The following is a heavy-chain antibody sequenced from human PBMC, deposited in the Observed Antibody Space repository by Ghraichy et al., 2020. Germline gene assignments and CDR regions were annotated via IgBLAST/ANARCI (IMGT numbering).Heavy chain of an antibody. CDR2: ITTSSRFI. CDR1: GFTLSGYS. V-gene: IGHV3-48*02. D-gene: IGHD2-21*01. CDR3: ARGSRVVRYYYYDGMDV. Sequence: GGSLRLSCVGSGFTLSGYSMNWVRQAPGKGLEWLSYITTSSRFISYADSVKGRFTVSRDNAQNSLYLQMMSLRDEDTAVYYCARGSRVVRYYYYDGMDVWGQGTTVTVSS. J-gene: IGHJ6*02.